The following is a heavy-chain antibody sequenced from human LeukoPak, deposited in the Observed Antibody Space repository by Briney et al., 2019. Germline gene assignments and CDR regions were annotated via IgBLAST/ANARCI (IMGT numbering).Heavy chain of an antibody. V-gene: IGHV1-18*01. CDR2: ISGYNGNT. CDR3: ARDYYDSSGYYPDAFDI. CDR1: GYTFTSYA. J-gene: IGHJ3*02. Sequence: ASVKVSCKASGYTFTSYARNWVRQAPGQGLDWMGWISGYNGNTNYAQKLQCRVTMTTDTSTSTAYMELRSLRSDDTAVYYCARDYYDSSGYYPDAFDIWGQGTMVTVSS. D-gene: IGHD3-22*01.